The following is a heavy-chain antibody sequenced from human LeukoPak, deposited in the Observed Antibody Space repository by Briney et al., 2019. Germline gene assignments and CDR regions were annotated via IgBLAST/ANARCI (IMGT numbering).Heavy chain of an antibody. V-gene: IGHV4-4*02. J-gene: IGHJ4*02. Sequence: PSETLSLTCAVSGDSIRSINWWSWVRQPPGKGLEWIGEIYHNGSTKYNPSLKSRVTISVDTSKNQFSLKLSSVTAAGTAVYYCARGVVAAPQTFDYWGQGTLVTVSS. D-gene: IGHD2-15*01. CDR2: IYHNGST. CDR3: ARGVVAAPQTFDY. CDR1: GDSIRSINW.